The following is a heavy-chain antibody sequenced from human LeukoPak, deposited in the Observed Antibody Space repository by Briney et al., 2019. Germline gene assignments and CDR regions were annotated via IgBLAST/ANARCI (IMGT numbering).Heavy chain of an antibody. CDR1: GGSISSYY. V-gene: IGHV4-4*07. CDR3: GGGSGSPHYYYHGMDV. CDR2: IYTSGST. D-gene: IGHD3-10*01. J-gene: IGHJ6*04. Sequence: PSETLSLTCTVSGGSISSYYWSWIRQPAGKGLEWIGRIYTSGSTNYNPSLKSRVTMSVDTSKNQFSLKLSSVTAADTAVYYCGGGSGSPHYYYHGMDVGGKGTRVTVPS.